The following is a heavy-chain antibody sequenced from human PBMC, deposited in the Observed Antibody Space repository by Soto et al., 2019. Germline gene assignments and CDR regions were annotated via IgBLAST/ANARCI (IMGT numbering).Heavy chain of an antibody. D-gene: IGHD6-19*01. CDR1: GGSFSSRSYY. Sequence: QLQLQESGPGLVKPSETLSLTCTVSGGSFSSRSYYWGWIRQPPGEGLEWIGSIYYSGSTYYNPSLKSRVTISVDTSKNQFSLRLSSVTAGDTAVYYCARRPNSSGWAFDYWGQGTLVTISS. V-gene: IGHV4-39*01. CDR3: ARRPNSSGWAFDY. J-gene: IGHJ4*02. CDR2: IYYSGST.